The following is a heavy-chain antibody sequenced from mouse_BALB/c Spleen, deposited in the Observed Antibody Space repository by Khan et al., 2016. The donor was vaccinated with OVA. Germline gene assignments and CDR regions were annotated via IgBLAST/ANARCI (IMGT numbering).Heavy chain of an antibody. CDR3: TESVEDYGYVAWFAY. CDR1: GFSLTSYG. V-gene: IGHV2-3*01. Sequence: QVQLQQSGPGLVAPSQSLSITCTVSGFSLTSYGVSWVRQPPGKGLEWLGVIWGDGSTNYHSALISRLSISKDNSKSQVFLKVNSLQTDDTATYYCTESVEDYGYVAWFAYWGQGTLVTVSA. CDR2: IWGDGST. D-gene: IGHD1-2*01. J-gene: IGHJ3*01.